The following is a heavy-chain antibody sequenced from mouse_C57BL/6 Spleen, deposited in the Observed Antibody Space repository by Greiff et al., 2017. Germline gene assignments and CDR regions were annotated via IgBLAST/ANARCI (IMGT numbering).Heavy chain of an antibody. CDR2: ISGGGGNT. J-gene: IGHJ2*01. CDR1: GFTFSSYT. V-gene: IGHV5-9*01. D-gene: IGHD1-1*01. Sequence: EVKVVESGGGLVKPGGSLKLSCAASGFTFSSYTMSWVRQTPEKRLEWVATISGGGGNTYYPDSVKGRFTISRDNAKNTLYLQMSSLRSEDTALYYCARLETTVAFDYWGQGTTLTVSS. CDR3: ARLETTVAFDY.